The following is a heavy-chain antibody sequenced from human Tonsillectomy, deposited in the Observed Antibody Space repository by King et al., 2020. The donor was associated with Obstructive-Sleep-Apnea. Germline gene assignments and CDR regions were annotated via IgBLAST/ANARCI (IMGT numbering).Heavy chain of an antibody. CDR3: ARSSGAAAVNWFDP. V-gene: IGHV4-34*01. CDR1: GGSFREHY. D-gene: IGHD6-13*01. J-gene: IGHJ5*02. CDR2: INHSGST. Sequence: VQLQQWGAGLLKPSETLSLTCAVFGGSFREHYWSWIRQPPGKGLEWVGEINHSGSTNYNPSLKSRVAVSAETTKNQFSLKLRSVTAADTAVNYCARSSGAAAVNWFDPWGQGTLVTVSS.